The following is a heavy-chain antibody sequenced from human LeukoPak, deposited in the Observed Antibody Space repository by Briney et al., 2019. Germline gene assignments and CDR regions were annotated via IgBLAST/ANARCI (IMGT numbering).Heavy chain of an antibody. V-gene: IGHV4-61*02. J-gene: IGHJ5*02. CDR2: IYTSGST. D-gene: IGHD3-9*01. Sequence: SETLSLTCTVSGGSISSGSYYWSWIRQPAGKGLEWIGRIYTSGSTNYNPSLKSRVTMSVDTSKNQFSLKLSSVTAADTAVYYCAREGIHYDILTGSRTPNNWFDPWGQGTLVTVSS. CDR3: AREGIHYDILTGSRTPNNWFDP. CDR1: GGSISSGSYY.